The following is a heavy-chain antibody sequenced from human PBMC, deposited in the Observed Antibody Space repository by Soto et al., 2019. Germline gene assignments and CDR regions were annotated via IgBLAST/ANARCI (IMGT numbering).Heavy chain of an antibody. D-gene: IGHD6-19*01. Sequence: GSGPTLVNPTQTLTLTCTFSGFSLSTSGMCVSWIRQPPGKALEWLALIDWDDDKYYSTSLKTRLTISKDTSKNQVVLTMTNMGPVDTATYYCARITPAVAEYGMDVWGQGTTVTVSS. CDR1: GFSLSTSGMC. CDR3: ARITPAVAEYGMDV. CDR2: IDWDDDK. V-gene: IGHV2-70*01. J-gene: IGHJ6*02.